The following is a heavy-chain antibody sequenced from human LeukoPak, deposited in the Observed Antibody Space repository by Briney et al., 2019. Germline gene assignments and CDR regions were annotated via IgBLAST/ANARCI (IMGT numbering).Heavy chain of an antibody. Sequence: PSETLSLTCTVSGGSISSYYWSWIQQPPGKGLEWIGYIYYSGSTNYNPSLKSRVTISVDTSKNQFSLKLSSVTAADTAVYYCARGGDIVVVVAATGAFDIWGQGTMVTVSS. CDR2: IYYSGST. J-gene: IGHJ3*02. CDR3: ARGGDIVVVVAATGAFDI. V-gene: IGHV4-59*12. D-gene: IGHD2-15*01. CDR1: GGSISSYY.